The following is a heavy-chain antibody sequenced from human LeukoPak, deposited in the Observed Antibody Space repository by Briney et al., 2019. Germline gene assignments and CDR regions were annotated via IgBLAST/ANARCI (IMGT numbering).Heavy chain of an antibody. CDR1: GFTFDDYA. J-gene: IGHJ6*03. CDR3: ARLYCGVGTCYSYYMDV. CDR2: INWNSGSI. D-gene: IGHD2-15*01. Sequence: GRSLRLSCAASGFTFDDYAMHWVRQAPGKGLEWVSGINWNSGSIGYADSVKGRFTISRDNAKNSLYLQMNSLRAEDTAVYYCARLYCGVGTCYSYYMDVWGKGTTVTVSS. V-gene: IGHV3-9*01.